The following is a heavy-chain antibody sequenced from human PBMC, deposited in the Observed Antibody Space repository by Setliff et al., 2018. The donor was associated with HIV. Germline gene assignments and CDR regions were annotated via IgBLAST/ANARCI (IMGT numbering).Heavy chain of an antibody. D-gene: IGHD5-12*01. V-gene: IGHV4-59*01. CDR1: GASISSYY. CDR2: ITDSGNT. Sequence: SETLSLTCNVSGASISSYYWTWIRQSPGNRLEWLGYITDSGNTNYNPSLRRRVTISADTSKNQFSLKLNSVTAADAAVYYCARSTPSVGYISEHWGQGTLVTVSS. CDR3: ARSTPSVGYISEH. J-gene: IGHJ4*02.